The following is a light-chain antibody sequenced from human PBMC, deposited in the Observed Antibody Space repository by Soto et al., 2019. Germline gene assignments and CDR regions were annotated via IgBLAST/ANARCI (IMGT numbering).Light chain of an antibody. CDR2: DTS. CDR1: SSDFGSYKF. CDR3: FSFTSTNTHV. Sequence: QSVLTQPASVSGSPGQSVTISCTGTSSDFGSYKFVSWYQHHPGKVPKVIIYDTSKRPSGVSDRFSGSKSGNTASLTIAGLQAADEDDYDFFSFTSTNTHVLGSGTKLPVL. J-gene: IGLJ1*01. V-gene: IGLV2-23*01.